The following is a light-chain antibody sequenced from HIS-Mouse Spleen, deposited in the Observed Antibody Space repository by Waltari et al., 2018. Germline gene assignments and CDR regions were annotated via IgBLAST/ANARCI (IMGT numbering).Light chain of an antibody. V-gene: IGKV1-9*01. J-gene: IGKJ1*01. CDR1: QGIRSY. CDR3: QTLNRYPPK. CDR2: AAS. Sequence: DIQLTQSPSFLSASGGDRVTITCRASQGIRSYLAWYQQKPGKAPYLLVYAASNLAMGVPIKVSGSGSGEEFNFNIRRLQPGGFGTYYRQTLNRYPPKFGPGTKVEIK.